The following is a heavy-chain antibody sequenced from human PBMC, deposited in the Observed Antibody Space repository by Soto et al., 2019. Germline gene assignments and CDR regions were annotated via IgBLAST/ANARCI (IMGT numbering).Heavy chain of an antibody. CDR1: GGTFSSYA. D-gene: IGHD2-15*01. Sequence: SVKVSCKASGGTFSSYAASWVRQAPGQGVQWMGGIIPIFGTANHAQKFQGRVTITADDSTSTAYTELSSLRSEDTAVYYCARGSILGYCSGGSCPRDYYYYGMDVWGQGTTVTVSS. V-gene: IGHV1-69*13. J-gene: IGHJ6*02. CDR3: ARGSILGYCSGGSCPRDYYYYGMDV. CDR2: IIPIFGTA.